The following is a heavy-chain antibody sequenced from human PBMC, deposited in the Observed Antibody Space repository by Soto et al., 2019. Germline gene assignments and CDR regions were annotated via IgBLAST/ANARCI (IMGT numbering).Heavy chain of an antibody. J-gene: IGHJ6*02. Sequence: QVQLVQSGAEVKKPGSSVKVSCKASGGTFSSYAISWVRQAPGQGLEWMGGIIPIFGTANYAQKFQGRVTITADESTSTAYMELSSLRSEDTAVYYCARDQVVAATTYYYYGMDVWGQGTTVTVSS. D-gene: IGHD2-15*01. CDR1: GGTFSSYA. CDR3: ARDQVVAATTYYYYGMDV. V-gene: IGHV1-69*12. CDR2: IIPIFGTA.